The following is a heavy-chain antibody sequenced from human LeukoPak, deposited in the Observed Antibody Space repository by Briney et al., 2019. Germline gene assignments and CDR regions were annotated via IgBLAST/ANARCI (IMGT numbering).Heavy chain of an antibody. D-gene: IGHD3-10*01. CDR2: IKPDGSEK. CDR3: TRVFAYYYGSGSSVDY. CDR1: GFLFSSFW. V-gene: IGHV3-7*01. J-gene: IGHJ4*02. Sequence: GSLRLSCVASGFLFSSFWMSWVRQAPGKGLEWVADIKPDGSEKYYVDSLKGRFTISRDNAKNSLYLQMNSLRAEDTAVYYCTRVFAYYYGSGSSVDYWGQGTLVTVSS.